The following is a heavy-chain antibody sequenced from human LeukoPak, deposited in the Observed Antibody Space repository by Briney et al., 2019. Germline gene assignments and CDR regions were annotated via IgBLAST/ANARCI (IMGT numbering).Heavy chain of an antibody. CDR1: GFTLITNY. CDR2: IYSSGST. V-gene: IGHV3-53*01. Sequence: GGSLRLSCTASGFTLITNYMSWVRQAPGKGLEFVSIIYSSGSTYYADAVKGRFTISRDNSKNTLYLQMKNLRGEDTAVYYCARGGYSYGTFDYWGRGTLVTVSS. D-gene: IGHD5-18*01. J-gene: IGHJ4*02. CDR3: ARGGYSYGTFDY.